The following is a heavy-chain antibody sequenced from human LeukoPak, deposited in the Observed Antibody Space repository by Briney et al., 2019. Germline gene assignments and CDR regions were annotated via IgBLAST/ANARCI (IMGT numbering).Heavy chain of an antibody. V-gene: IGHV4-59*01. CDR2: IYYSGST. CDR3: ARAPKNYYYMDV. Sequence: PSETLSLTCTVSGGSISSYYWSWIRQPPGKGLEWIGYIYYSGSTNYNPSLKSRVTISVDTSKNQFSLKLSSVTAADTAVYYCARAPKNYYYMDVWGKGTTVTVSS. CDR1: GGSISSYY. J-gene: IGHJ6*03.